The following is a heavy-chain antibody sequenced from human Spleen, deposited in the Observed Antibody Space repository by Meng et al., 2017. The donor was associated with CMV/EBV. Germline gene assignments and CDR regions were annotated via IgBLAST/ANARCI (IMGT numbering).Heavy chain of an antibody. CDR1: YGSVSSGSYY. J-gene: IGHJ6*02. D-gene: IGHD5-18*01. CDR2: IFYNGNT. CDR3: ARTIQLWVKAPGMDV. Sequence: SETLSLTCTVSYGSVSSGSYYWSWIRQPPGKGLEWIGYIFYNGNTNYNASLKSRVTISVDTSNNQFSLRLSSVTAADTAVYYCARTIQLWVKAPGMDVWGQGTTVTVSS. V-gene: IGHV4-61*01.